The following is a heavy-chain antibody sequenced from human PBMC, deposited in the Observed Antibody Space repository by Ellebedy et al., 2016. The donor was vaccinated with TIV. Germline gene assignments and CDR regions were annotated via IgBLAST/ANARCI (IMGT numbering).Heavy chain of an antibody. CDR3: ARDRHCVADRCYSV. V-gene: IGHV3-7*03. Sequence: GESLKISCAASGFAFGDSWMTWVRQTPEKRLEWVANMNQDGSRKDHVDAVRGRFIISRDNSKNLLYLEMNSRRVEDTAVYYCARDRHCVADRCYSVWGQGTLVTVSS. D-gene: IGHD2-15*01. CDR1: GFAFGDSW. CDR2: MNQDGSRK. J-gene: IGHJ4*02.